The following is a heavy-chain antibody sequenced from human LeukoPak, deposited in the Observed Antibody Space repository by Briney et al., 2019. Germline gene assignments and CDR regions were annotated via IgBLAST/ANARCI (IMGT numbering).Heavy chain of an antibody. D-gene: IGHD3-9*01. CDR1: GYTFTSYG. V-gene: IGHV1-18*01. CDR3: ARARGRSDPLRYFDWLDWGYYYYYMDV. CDR2: SSAYNGNT. J-gene: IGHJ6*03. Sequence: GASVNVSCKPSGYTFTSYGISWVRQAPPQGLEWMGWSSAYNGNTNHAHKLQGRVTMTTDTSTSTAYMELRSLRSDDTAVYYCARARGRSDPLRYFDWLDWGYYYYYMDVWGKGTTVTISS.